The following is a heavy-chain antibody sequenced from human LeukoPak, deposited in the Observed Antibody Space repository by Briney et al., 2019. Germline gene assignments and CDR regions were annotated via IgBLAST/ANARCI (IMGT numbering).Heavy chain of an antibody. CDR3: AKQGYCGGDCYRRGMDV. CDR2: ISGSGGST. V-gene: IGHV3-23*01. D-gene: IGHD2-21*02. CDR1: GFTFSSYA. J-gene: IGHJ6*02. Sequence: GGSLRLSCAASGFTFSSYAMSWVRQAPGKGLEWVSAISGSGGSTYYADSVKGRFTISRDNSKNTLYLQMNSLRAEDTAVYYCAKQGYCGGDCYRRGMDVWGQGTMVTVSS.